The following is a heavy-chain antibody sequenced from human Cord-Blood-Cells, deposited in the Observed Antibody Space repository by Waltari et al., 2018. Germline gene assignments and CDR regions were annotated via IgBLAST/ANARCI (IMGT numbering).Heavy chain of an antibody. Sequence: EVQLVESGGGLIQPGGSLRLSCAASGFTVSSTSMSWVRQAPGKGLEWVSVIYSGGSTYYADSVKGRFTISRDNSKNTLYLQMNSRRAEDTAVYYCARDAPRMWDAFDIWGQGTMVTVSS. V-gene: IGHV3-53*01. J-gene: IGHJ3*02. CDR1: GFTVSSTS. CDR2: IYSGGST. CDR3: ARDAPRMWDAFDI. D-gene: IGHD2-21*01.